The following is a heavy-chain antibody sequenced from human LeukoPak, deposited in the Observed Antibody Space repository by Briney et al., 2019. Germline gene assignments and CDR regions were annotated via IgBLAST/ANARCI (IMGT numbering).Heavy chain of an antibody. Sequence: ASVKVSCKASGYTFTSYDINWVRQATGQGLEWMGWMNPNSGNTGYAQKFQGRVTMTRNPSISPAYMELSSLRSEDPAVYYCARGQALGIAVKRTDYWGQGTLVTVSS. V-gene: IGHV1-8*01. CDR3: ARGQALGIAVKRTDY. J-gene: IGHJ4*02. CDR1: GYTFTSYD. D-gene: IGHD6-19*01. CDR2: MNPNSGNT.